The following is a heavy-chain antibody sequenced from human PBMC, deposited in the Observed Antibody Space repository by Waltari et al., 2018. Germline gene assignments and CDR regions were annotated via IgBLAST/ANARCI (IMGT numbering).Heavy chain of an antibody. Sequence: QVQLQQWGAGLLKPSETLSLTCAVYGGSFSGYYWSWLRQPPGKGLEWIGEINHSGSTNYNPSLKSRVTISVDTSKNQFSLKLSSVTAADTAVYYCARGRRYYDSSGYSSFDYWGQGTLVTVSS. CDR2: INHSGST. J-gene: IGHJ4*02. CDR1: GGSFSGYY. D-gene: IGHD3-22*01. V-gene: IGHV4-34*01. CDR3: ARGRRYYDSSGYSSFDY.